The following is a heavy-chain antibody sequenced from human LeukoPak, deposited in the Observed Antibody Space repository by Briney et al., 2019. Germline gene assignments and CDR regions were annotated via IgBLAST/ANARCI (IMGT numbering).Heavy chain of an antibody. CDR2: MNPNSGNT. CDR3: ARGGSRRVTIFGVVMGYYYMDV. D-gene: IGHD3-3*01. CDR1: GYTFTRYD. V-gene: IGHV1-8*03. Sequence: ASVKVSCKASGYTFTRYDINWVRQATGQGLEWMGWMNPNSGNTGYAQKFQGRVTITRNTSISTAYMELSSLRSEDTAVYYCARGGSRRVTIFGVVMGYYYMDVWGKGTTMTVSS. J-gene: IGHJ6*03.